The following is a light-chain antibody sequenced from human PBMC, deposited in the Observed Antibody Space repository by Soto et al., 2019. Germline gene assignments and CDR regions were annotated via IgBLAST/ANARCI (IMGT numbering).Light chain of an antibody. V-gene: IGKV1-27*01. J-gene: IGKJ3*01. CDR3: QRYSSVPV. CDR1: QGIRNF. Sequence: DIQMTQSPTSLSASVGDKVTITCRESQGIRNFVAWYQQKPGKAPKLLVYAASTLQSVVPTRFSGRGSGTDFTLTINSLQPEDVATYTCQRYSSVPVFGPGTKVEIK. CDR2: AAS.